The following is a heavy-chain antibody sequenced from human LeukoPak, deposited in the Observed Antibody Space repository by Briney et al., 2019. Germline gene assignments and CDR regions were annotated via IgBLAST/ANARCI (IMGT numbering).Heavy chain of an antibody. CDR2: IKQDGSEK. Sequence: PGGSLPLSCAASGFTFSTYWMSWVRQAPGKGLEWVANIKQDGSEKHYEDSVKGRFTISRDNAKNSLYLQMNSLRAEDTAVYYCASIAWIQLGAYFDNWGQGTLVTVSS. CDR1: GFTFSTYW. CDR3: ASIAWIQLGAYFDN. D-gene: IGHD5-18*01. J-gene: IGHJ4*02. V-gene: IGHV3-7*01.